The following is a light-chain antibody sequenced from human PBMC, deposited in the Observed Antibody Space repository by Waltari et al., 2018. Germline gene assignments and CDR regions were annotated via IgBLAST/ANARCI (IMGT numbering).Light chain of an antibody. CDR3: AAWDDNLSGLV. CDR2: KNN. V-gene: IGLV1-47*01. CDR1: SSNIGSNY. Sequence: QSVLTQPPSASGTPGQKVTISCNGSSSNIGSNYVYWYQQFPGTAPKLLIFKNNQRPTGVPARSSDAKTGNSASLAINGLRSEDEADYYCAAWDDNLSGLVLGGGTKVTVL. J-gene: IGLJ3*02.